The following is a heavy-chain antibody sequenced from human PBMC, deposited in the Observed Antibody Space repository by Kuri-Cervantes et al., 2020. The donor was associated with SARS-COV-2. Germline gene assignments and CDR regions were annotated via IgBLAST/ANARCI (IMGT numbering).Heavy chain of an antibody. J-gene: IGHJ6*02. CDR1: GFTFDDYA. CDR3: ARGGWQQLGNYYYGMDV. D-gene: IGHD6-13*01. V-gene: IGHV3-9*01. Sequence: GGSLRLSCAASGFTFDDYAMHWVRQAPGKGLEWVSGISWNSGSIGYADSVKGRFTISRDNAKNSLYLQMNSLRAEDTALYHCARGGWQQLGNYYYGMDVWGQGTTVTVSS. CDR2: ISWNSGSI.